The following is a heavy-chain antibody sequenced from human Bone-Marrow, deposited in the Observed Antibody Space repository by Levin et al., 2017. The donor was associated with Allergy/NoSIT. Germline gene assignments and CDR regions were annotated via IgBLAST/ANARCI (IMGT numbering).Heavy chain of an antibody. CDR1: VGSFSDYY. J-gene: IGHJ6*02. CDR2: INHSGRV. Sequence: PGGSLRLSCAVYVGSFSDYYWNWVRQPPGKGLEWIGEINHSGRVNQNPSLKSRVSIAVDTSKNQISLRLSSVTAADTAVYYCARGRREIFGMFVLGRPIPTTYGLDVWGQGTTVIVS. CDR3: ARGRREIFGMFVLGRPIPTTYGLDV. V-gene: IGHV4-34*01. D-gene: IGHD3-3*01.